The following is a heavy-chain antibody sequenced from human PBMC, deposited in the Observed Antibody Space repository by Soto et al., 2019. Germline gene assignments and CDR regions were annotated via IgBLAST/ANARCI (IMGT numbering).Heavy chain of an antibody. CDR1: GDSVSSNSAA. J-gene: IGHJ6*02. V-gene: IGHV6-1*01. Sequence: PSQTLSLTCAISGDSVSSNSAAWNWIRQSPSRGLEWLGRTYYRSKWYNDYAVSVKSRITINPDTSKNQFSLQLNSVTPEDTAVYYCAREGYCSGGSCYLYYYGMDVWGQGTTVTVSS. CDR3: AREGYCSGGSCYLYYYGMDV. CDR2: TYYRSKWYN. D-gene: IGHD2-15*01.